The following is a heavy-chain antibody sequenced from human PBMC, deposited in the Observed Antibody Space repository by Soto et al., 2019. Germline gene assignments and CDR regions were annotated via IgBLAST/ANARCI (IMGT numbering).Heavy chain of an antibody. D-gene: IGHD6-13*01. V-gene: IGHV3-30*18. CDR2: ISYDGSNK. Sequence: QVQLVESGGGVVQPGRSLRLSCAASGFTFSSYGMHWVRQAPGKGLEWVAVISYDGSNKYYADSVKGRFTISRDNSKNTRYRPMNSLSAEDSAVYYSAKEPWRAIAAAGNYYYGMDVWGQGTTVTVSS. CDR3: AKEPWRAIAAAGNYYYGMDV. J-gene: IGHJ6*02. CDR1: GFTFSSYG.